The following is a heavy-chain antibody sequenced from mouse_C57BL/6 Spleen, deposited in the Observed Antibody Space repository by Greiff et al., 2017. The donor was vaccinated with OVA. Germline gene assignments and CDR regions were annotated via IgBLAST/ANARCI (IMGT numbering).Heavy chain of an antibody. CDR2: IYPGDGDT. D-gene: IGHD1-1*01. Sequence: QVQLQQSGAELVKPGASVKISCKASGYAFSSYWMNRVKQRPGKGLEWIGQIYPGDGDTNYNGKFKGKATLTADKSSSTAYMQLSSLTSEDSAVYFCARGTTVVPFDYWGQGTTLTVSS. V-gene: IGHV1-80*01. CDR3: ARGTTVVPFDY. J-gene: IGHJ2*01. CDR1: GYAFSSYW.